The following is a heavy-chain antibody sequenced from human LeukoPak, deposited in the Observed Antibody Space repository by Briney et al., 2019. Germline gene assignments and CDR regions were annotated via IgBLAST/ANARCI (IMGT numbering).Heavy chain of an antibody. CDR1: GFTFGKYW. D-gene: IGHD2-15*01. Sequence: GGSLRLSCVASGFTFGKYWMSWVRQAPGKGLEWVSYISSSGSTIYYADSVKGRFTISRDNAKNSLYLQMNSLRAEDTAVYYCASTQDGDAFDIWGQGTMVTVSS. V-gene: IGHV3-11*01. CDR3: ASTQDGDAFDI. J-gene: IGHJ3*02. CDR2: ISSSGSTI.